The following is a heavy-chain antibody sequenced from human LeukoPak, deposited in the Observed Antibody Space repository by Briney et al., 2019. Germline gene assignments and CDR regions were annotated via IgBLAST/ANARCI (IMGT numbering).Heavy chain of an antibody. CDR1: GGSISSYY. CDR2: IYYSGST. J-gene: IGHJ3*02. Sequence: SETLSLTCTVSGGSISSYYWSWIRQPPGKGLEWIGYIYYSGSTNYNPSLKSRVTISVDTSKNQFSLKLSSVTAADTAVYYCARLIWGGDDAFDIWGQGTMVTVSS. V-gene: IGHV4-59*01. CDR3: ARLIWGGDDAFDI. D-gene: IGHD3-10*01.